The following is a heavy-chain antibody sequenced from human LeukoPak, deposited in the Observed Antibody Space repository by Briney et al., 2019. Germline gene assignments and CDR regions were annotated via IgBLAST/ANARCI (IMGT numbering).Heavy chain of an antibody. V-gene: IGHV3-30-3*01. D-gene: IGHD4-11*01. CDR3: VRDQKQYYYSYSGMDV. CDR2: ISYDGTNK. CDR1: GFTFSRYS. J-gene: IGHJ6*02. Sequence: GGSLRLSCAASGFTFSRYSMHWVRQAPGKGLEWVAVISYDGTNKYYGDSVKGRFTMSRDNSKNTLSLQMTSLRDEDTAVYYCVRDQKQYYYSYSGMDVCGQGTTVTVSS.